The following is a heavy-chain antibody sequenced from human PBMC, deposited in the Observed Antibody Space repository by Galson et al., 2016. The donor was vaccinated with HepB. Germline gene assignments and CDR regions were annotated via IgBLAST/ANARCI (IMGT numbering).Heavy chain of an antibody. D-gene: IGHD3-10*01. V-gene: IGHV1-69*04. Sequence: SVKVSCKASGGTFSSYAFSWVRQAPGQGLEWMGRIVPILGMSNYAQKFQGRVTITAALTEFSLKVNSVSAADTSVYYCARQSTMVQGSEFPGLDVWGQGTTVTVSS. CDR3: ARQSTMVQGSEFPGLDV. CDR2: IVPILGMS. J-gene: IGHJ6*02. CDR1: GGTFSSYA.